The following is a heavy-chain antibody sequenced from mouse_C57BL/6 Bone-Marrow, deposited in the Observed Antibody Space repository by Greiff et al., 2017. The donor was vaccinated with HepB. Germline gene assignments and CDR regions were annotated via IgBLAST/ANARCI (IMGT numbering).Heavy chain of an antibody. CDR3: ARRYPGAWFAY. J-gene: IGHJ3*01. CDR2: IHPNSGST. CDR1: GYTFTSYW. V-gene: IGHV1-64*01. Sequence: QVQLQQPGAELVKPGASVKLSCKASGYTFTSYWMHWVKQRPGQGLEWIGMIHPNSGSTNYNEKFKSKATLTVDKSSSTAYMQLSSLTSEDSAVYYCARRYPGAWFAYWGQGTLVTVSA.